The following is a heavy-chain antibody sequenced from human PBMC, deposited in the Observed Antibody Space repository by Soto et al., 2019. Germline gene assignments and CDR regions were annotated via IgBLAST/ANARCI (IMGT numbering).Heavy chain of an antibody. CDR1: GGSITSNDY. CDR3: ARKGITMVRGVIIMRNWFDP. D-gene: IGHD3-10*01. CDR2: MYYSGTT. V-gene: IGHV4-39*07. J-gene: IGHJ5*02. Sequence: PSETLSLTCSVSGGSITSNDYWAWVRQPPGKGLEWIGSMYYSGTTYYNPSLKSRVTIFVDTSKNQFSLKLSSVTSADTGVYYCARKGITMVRGVIIMRNWFDPWGQGTLVTVSS.